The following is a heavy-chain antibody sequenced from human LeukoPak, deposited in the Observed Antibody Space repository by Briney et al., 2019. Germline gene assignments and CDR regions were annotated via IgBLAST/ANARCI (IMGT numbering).Heavy chain of an antibody. CDR2: IKEDGTKT. CDR1: GFSFSRYW. Sequence: PGGSLRLSCAASGFSFSRYWVTWVRQAPGKGLEWVANIKEDGTKTYYVDSVKGRFTVSRDNAQNSLYLHMNSLTPEDTAVYFCARGEAFCDYWGQGALVTVSS. CDR3: ARGEAFCDY. V-gene: IGHV3-7*05. J-gene: IGHJ4*02.